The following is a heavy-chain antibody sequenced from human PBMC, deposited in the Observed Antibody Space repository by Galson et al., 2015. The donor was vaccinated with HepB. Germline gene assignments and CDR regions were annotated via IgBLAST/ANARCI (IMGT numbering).Heavy chain of an antibody. CDR1: GGSISSSRYY. D-gene: IGHD3-10*01. J-gene: IGHJ4*02. Sequence: LSLTCTVSGGSISSSRYYWGWIRQPPGKGLEWIGTIYYSGSTYYNPSLKSRVTISVDTSKNQFSLRLSSVTAADTAIYYCARHSRGPADYWGQGTLVTVSS. V-gene: IGHV4-39*01. CDR2: IYYSGST. CDR3: ARHSRGPADY.